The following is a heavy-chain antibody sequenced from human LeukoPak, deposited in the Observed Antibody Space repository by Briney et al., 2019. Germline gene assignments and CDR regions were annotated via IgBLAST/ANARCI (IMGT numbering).Heavy chain of an antibody. CDR2: IYTSGST. J-gene: IGHJ5*02. V-gene: IGHV4-61*02. Sequence: PSETLSLTCTVSGGSISSGSYYWSWIRQPAGKGLEWIGRIYTSGSTNYNPSLKSRVTISVDTSKNQFSLKLSSVTAADTAVYYCARGQGWFDPWGQGTLVTVSS. CDR1: GGSISSGSYY. CDR3: ARGQGWFDP.